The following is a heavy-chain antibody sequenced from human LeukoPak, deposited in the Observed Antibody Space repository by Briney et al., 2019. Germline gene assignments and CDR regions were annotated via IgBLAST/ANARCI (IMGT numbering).Heavy chain of an antibody. CDR3: ARGGRSIAAPDY. CDR2: INCNSGGT. CDR1: GYTFTDYY. V-gene: IGHV1-2*02. J-gene: IGHJ4*02. D-gene: IGHD6-6*01. Sequence: ASVKVSCKASGYTFTDYYMHWVRQAPGQGLQWMGWINCNSGGTNYAQKFQGRVTMTRDTSISTAYMELSRLRSDDTAVYYCARGGRSIAAPDYWGQGTLVTVSS.